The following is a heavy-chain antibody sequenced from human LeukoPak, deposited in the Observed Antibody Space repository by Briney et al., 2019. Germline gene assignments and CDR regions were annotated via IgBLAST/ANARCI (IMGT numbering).Heavy chain of an antibody. Sequence: GASVKVSCKASGYTFTGYYMHWVRQAPGRGLEWMGWINPNSGGTNYAQKFQGRVTMTRDTSISTAYMELSRLRSDDTAVYYCARSPDPIFGVVNFRYGMDVWGQGTTVTVSS. CDR3: ARSPDPIFGVVNFRYGMDV. V-gene: IGHV1-2*02. CDR2: INPNSGGT. D-gene: IGHD3-3*01. J-gene: IGHJ6*02. CDR1: GYTFTGYY.